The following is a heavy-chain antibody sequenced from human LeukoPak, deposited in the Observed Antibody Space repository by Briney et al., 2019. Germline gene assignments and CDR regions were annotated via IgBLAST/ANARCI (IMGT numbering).Heavy chain of an antibody. J-gene: IGHJ6*03. CDR1: GFTFSSYG. D-gene: IGHD3-10*01. CDR3: AKVRHGITMVRGVIIPHYYYYMDV. CDR2: ISGSGGST. Sequence: GGTLRLSCAASGFTFSSYGMSWVRQAPGKWLEWVSAISGSGGSTYYADSVKGRFTISRDNSKNTLYLQMNSLRAEDTAVYYCAKVRHGITMVRGVIIPHYYYYMDVWGKGTTVTISS. V-gene: IGHV3-23*01.